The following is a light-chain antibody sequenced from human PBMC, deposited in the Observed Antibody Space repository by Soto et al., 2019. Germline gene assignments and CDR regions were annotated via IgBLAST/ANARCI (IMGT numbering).Light chain of an antibody. V-gene: IGKV3-15*01. J-gene: IGKJ1*01. CDR2: GAS. CDR1: QSVSSN. Sequence: EMVMTQSPATLSVSPGERATLSCRASQSVSSNLAWYQQKPGQAPRLLIYGASTRATGIPDRFSGTGSGTEFTLTISRLQSEDLAGYYCQQYDNWPPTFGQGTKVEIK. CDR3: QQYDNWPPT.